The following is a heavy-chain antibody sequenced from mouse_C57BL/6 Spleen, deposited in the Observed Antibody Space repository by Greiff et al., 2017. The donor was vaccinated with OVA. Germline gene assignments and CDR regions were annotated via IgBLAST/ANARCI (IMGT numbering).Heavy chain of an antibody. J-gene: IGHJ1*03. V-gene: IGHV2-2*01. CDR2: IWRGGGA. D-gene: IGHD2-4*01. Sequence: VQLQQSGPGLVQPSQSLSITCKASGYSLTSYGVHWVRQSPGKGLEWLGVIWRGGGANYYTAFLSRLSISKDSSKSQVFFKMNSLQADDTAIYYCATLYDYDGNWYFDVWGTGTTVTVSS. CDR3: ATLYDYDGNWYFDV. CDR1: GYSLTSYG.